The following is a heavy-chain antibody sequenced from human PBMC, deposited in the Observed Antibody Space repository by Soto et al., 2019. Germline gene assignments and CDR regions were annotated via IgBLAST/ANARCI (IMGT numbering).Heavy chain of an antibody. CDR1: GYTFTSYY. V-gene: IGHV1-46*03. D-gene: IGHD3-3*01. J-gene: IGHJ6*03. Sequence: QVQLVQSGAEVKKPGASVKVSCKASGYTFTSYYMHWVRQAPGQGLEWMGIINPSGGSTSYAQKLQGRVTMTRDTSTSTDYMELSSLRSEDTDVYYCARGPQWLLYYYYYYYYMDVWGKGTTVTVSS. CDR2: INPSGGST. CDR3: ARGPQWLLYYYYYYYYMDV.